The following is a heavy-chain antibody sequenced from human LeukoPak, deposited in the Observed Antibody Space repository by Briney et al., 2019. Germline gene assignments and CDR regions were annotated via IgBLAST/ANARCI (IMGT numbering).Heavy chain of an antibody. V-gene: IGHV4-59*10. CDR3: ARWSSTSSDFDY. CDR2: IYTSGST. J-gene: IGHJ4*02. Sequence: SETLSLTCAVYGGSFSGYYWSWIRQPAGKGLEWIGRIYTSGSTNYNPSLKSRVTMSVDTSKNQFSLKLSSVTAADTAVYYCARWSSTSSDFDYWGQGTLVTVSS. D-gene: IGHD2-2*01. CDR1: GGSFSGYY.